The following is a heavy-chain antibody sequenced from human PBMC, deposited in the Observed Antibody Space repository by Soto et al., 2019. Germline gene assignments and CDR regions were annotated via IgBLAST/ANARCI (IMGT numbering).Heavy chain of an antibody. CDR3: ARSITIFGVVIQPFDP. CDR2: INHTGGT. Sequence: SETLSLTCAVYGGSVNGYYWNWIRQPPGKGLEWIGEINHTGGTHYNPSLKSRVTMSVDTSKNQFSLRLSSVTAADTAIYYCARSITIFGVVIQPFDPWGQGTLVTVSS. D-gene: IGHD3-3*01. CDR1: GGSVNGYY. J-gene: IGHJ5*02. V-gene: IGHV4-34*01.